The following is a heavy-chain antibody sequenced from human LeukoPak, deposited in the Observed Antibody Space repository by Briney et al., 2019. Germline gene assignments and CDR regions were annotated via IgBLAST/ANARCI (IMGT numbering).Heavy chain of an antibody. CDR2: IIPMFGTT. CDR1: GGTFSNYA. CDR3: ASVTVTTWAPDGHMDV. V-gene: IGHV1-69*05. J-gene: IGHJ6*03. D-gene: IGHD4-11*01. Sequence: ASVKVSCKASGGTFSNYAISWVRQAPGQGLEWMGRIIPMFGTTNYAQKFQGRVTITTDESTSTAYMEVSSLRIEDTAVYYCASVTVTTWAPDGHMDVWGKGTTVIVSS.